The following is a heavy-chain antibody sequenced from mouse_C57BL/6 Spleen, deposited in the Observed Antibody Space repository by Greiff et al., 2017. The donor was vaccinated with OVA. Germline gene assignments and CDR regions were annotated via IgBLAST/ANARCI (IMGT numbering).Heavy chain of an antibody. CDR1: GFNIKDDY. J-gene: IGHJ4*01. CDR3: ALNYYGTSYAMDY. V-gene: IGHV14-4*01. CDR2: IDPENGDT. Sequence: EVQLVESGAELVRPGASVKLSCTASGFNIKDDYMHWVKQRPEQGLEWIGWIDPENGDTEYASKFQGKATITADTSSNTAYLQLSSLTSEDTAVYYCALNYYGTSYAMDYWGQGTSVTVSS. D-gene: IGHD1-1*01.